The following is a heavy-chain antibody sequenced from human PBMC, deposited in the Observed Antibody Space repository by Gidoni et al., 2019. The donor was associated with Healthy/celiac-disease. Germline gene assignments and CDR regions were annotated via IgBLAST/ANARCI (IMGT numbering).Heavy chain of an antibody. D-gene: IGHD2-15*01. CDR3: ARVPVVVVHWFDP. Sequence: QVQLQESGPGLVKPSETLSLTCTVSGGSVSSGSYYWSWIRQPPGKGLEWIGYIYYSGSTNYNPSLKSRVTISVDTSKNQFSLKLSSVTAADTAVYYCARVPVVVVHWFDPWGQGTLVTVSS. V-gene: IGHV4-61*01. CDR2: IYYSGST. CDR1: GGSVSSGSYY. J-gene: IGHJ5*02.